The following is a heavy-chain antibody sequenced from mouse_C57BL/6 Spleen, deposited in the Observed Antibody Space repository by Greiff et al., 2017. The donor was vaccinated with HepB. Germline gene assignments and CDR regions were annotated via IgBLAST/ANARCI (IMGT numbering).Heavy chain of an antibody. CDR2: ISSGGDYI. CDR1: GFTFSSYA. D-gene: IGHD1-1*01. Sequence: EVQLVESGEGLVKPGGSLKLSCAASGFTFSSYAMSWVRQTPEKRLEWVAYISSGGDYIYYADTVKGRFTISRDNARNTLYLQMSSLKSEDTAMYYCTREAYGSSYDAMDYWGQGTSVTVSS. V-gene: IGHV5-9-1*02. CDR3: TREAYGSSYDAMDY. J-gene: IGHJ4*01.